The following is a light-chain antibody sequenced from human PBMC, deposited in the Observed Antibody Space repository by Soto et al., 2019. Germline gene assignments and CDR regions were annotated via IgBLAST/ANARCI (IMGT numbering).Light chain of an antibody. CDR2: DVS. J-gene: IGKJ5*01. V-gene: IGKV3-20*01. Sequence: EIVLTQSPGTLSLSPGERATLSCRASQSVSSAYLAWYQQKPGQAPRLLIYDVSRRATGIPDRFSGSGSGTDFTLTVSRLEPEEFAVYYCQQYGSSPPSSTFGQGTRLEIK. CDR3: QQYGSSPPSST. CDR1: QSVSSAY.